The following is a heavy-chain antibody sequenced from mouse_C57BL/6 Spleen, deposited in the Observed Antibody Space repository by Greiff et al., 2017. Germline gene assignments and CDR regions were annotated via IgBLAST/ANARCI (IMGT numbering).Heavy chain of an antibody. CDR1: GFTFSDYG. J-gene: IGHJ3*01. D-gene: IGHD2-4*01. V-gene: IGHV5-17*01. Sequence: EVQRVESGGGLVKPGGSLKLSCAASGFTFSDYGMHWVRQAPEEGLEWVAYISSGSSTIYYADTVKGRFTISRDTAKNTLFLQMTSLRSEDTAMYYCARGDYDEAWFAYWGQGTLVTVSA. CDR3: ARGDYDEAWFAY. CDR2: ISSGSSTI.